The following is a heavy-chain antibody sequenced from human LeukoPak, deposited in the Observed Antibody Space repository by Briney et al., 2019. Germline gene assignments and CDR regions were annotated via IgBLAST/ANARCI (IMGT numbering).Heavy chain of an antibody. V-gene: IGHV3-23*01. Sequence: GGSLRLYCAASGFTFSSYAMSWVRQAPGQGLEWVSAISGSGGSTYYADSVKGRFTISRDNSKNTLYLQMNSLRAEDTAVYYCAKDAWRSSGHDEESDYWGQGTLVTVSS. J-gene: IGHJ4*02. CDR1: GFTFSSYA. D-gene: IGHD3-22*01. CDR3: AKDAWRSSGHDEESDY. CDR2: ISGSGGST.